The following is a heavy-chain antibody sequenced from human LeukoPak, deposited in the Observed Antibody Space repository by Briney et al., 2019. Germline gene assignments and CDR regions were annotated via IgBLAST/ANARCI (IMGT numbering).Heavy chain of an antibody. CDR3: ASSTPTPYYYGSGIYHTLFDY. CDR2: IIPIFGTA. Sequence: SVKVSCKASGGTFSSYAISWVRQAPGQGLEWMGGIIPIFGTANYAQKFQGRVTITADKSTSTAYMELSSLRSEDTAVYYCASSTPTPYYYGSGIYHTLFDYWGQGTLVTVSS. CDR1: GGTFSSYA. V-gene: IGHV1-69*06. D-gene: IGHD3-10*01. J-gene: IGHJ4*02.